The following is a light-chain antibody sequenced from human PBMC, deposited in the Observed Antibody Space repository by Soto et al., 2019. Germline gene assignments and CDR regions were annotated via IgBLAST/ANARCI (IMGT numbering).Light chain of an antibody. J-gene: IGLJ1*01. Sequence: QSALTQPASVSGSPGQSITISCTGTSSDVGGYNYVSWYQHHPGKAPKLIIYDVSNRPSGVSIRFSGSKSDNTASLTISGLQPEDEADYHCSSYTTSNTRQIVFGTGTKVNAL. CDR2: DVS. CDR1: SSDVGGYNY. CDR3: SSYTTSNTRQIV. V-gene: IGLV2-14*03.